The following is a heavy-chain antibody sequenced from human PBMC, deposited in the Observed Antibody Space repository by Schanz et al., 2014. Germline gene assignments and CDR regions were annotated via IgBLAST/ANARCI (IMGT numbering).Heavy chain of an antibody. CDR3: AKDDTQVNGMDV. CDR2: ISGSGETT. J-gene: IGHJ6*02. CDR1: GFTFSSYA. Sequence: EVQLLESGGGLVQPGGSLRLSCAASGFTFSSYAMSWVRQAPGKGLEWVSAISGSGETTYYADSVKGRFTISRDNSKNALYLQMNSLRAEDTAVYYCAKDDTQVNGMDVWGQGTTVTVSS. V-gene: IGHV3-23*01.